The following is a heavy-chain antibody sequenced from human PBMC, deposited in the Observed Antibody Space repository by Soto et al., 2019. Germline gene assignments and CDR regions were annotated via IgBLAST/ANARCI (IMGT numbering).Heavy chain of an antibody. D-gene: IGHD1-26*01. V-gene: IGHV3-33*01. CDR1: GFTFSTYG. Sequence: GGSLRLSCAASGFTFSTYGVHWVRQAPGKGLEWVAVVWSDGSKEFYADSVKGRFTISRDNSKNTVYLQMNSLRDEDTAVYYCARDLVGAIVDYWGQGTLVTVSS. CDR2: VWSDGSKE. J-gene: IGHJ4*02. CDR3: ARDLVGAIVDY.